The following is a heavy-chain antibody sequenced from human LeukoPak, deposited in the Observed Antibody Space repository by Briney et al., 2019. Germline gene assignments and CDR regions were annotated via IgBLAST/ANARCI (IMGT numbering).Heavy chain of an antibody. J-gene: IGHJ4*02. CDR1: GGSFSGYY. D-gene: IGHD2-8*01. V-gene: IGHV4-34*01. CDR2: INHSGST. Sequence: SETLSLTCAVYGGSFSGYYWSWIRQPPGKGLEWIGEINHSGSTNYNPSLKSRVTISVDTSKNQFSLKLSSVTAADTAVHYCAGKVYAASLDYWGQGTLVTVSS. CDR3: AGKVYAASLDY.